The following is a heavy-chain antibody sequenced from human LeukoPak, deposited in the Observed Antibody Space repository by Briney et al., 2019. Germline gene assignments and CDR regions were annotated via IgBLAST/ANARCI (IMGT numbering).Heavy chain of an antibody. V-gene: IGHV3-21*01. CDR1: GFTFSSYS. D-gene: IGHD2-15*01. Sequence: GGSLRLSCAASGFTFSSYSMNWVRQAPGKGLEWVSSISSRSSYIYYADSVKGRFTISRDNAKNSLYLQMNSLRAEDTAVYYCTTDAVCGGSSYSCFDNWRQGTLVTVSS. CDR2: ISSRSSYI. CDR3: TTDAVCGGSSYSCFDN. J-gene: IGHJ1*01.